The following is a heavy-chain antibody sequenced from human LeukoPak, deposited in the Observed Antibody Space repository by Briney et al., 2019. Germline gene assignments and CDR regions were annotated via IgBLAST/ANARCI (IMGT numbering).Heavy chain of an antibody. D-gene: IGHD2-15*01. Sequence: GGSLRLSCAASGFTFSSYETNWVRQAPGEGLEWVSYISSSGSTIYYADSVKGRFTISRDNAKNSLYLQMNSLRAEDTAVYYCARAPGYCSGGSCFRDWGQGTLVTVSS. CDR2: ISSSGSTI. CDR1: GFTFSSYE. V-gene: IGHV3-48*03. CDR3: ARAPGYCSGGSCFRD. J-gene: IGHJ4*02.